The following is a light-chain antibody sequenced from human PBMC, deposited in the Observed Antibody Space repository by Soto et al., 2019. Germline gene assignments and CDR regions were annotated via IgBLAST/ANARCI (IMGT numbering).Light chain of an antibody. CDR3: AAWDDSLNARYV. CDR2: SNS. V-gene: IGLV1-44*01. CDR1: SSNIATKS. J-gene: IGLJ1*01. Sequence: QAVVTQPPSASGTPGQRVTISCSGSSSNIATKSVNWYQQLPGTAPKLLIYSNSQRSSGVPDRFSGFKSGTSASLAIRGLQSEDEADYYCAAWDDSLNARYVFGTGTKLTVL.